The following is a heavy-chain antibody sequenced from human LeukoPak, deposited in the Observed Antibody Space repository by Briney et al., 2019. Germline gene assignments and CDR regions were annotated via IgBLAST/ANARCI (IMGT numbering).Heavy chain of an antibody. CDR2: IIPIFSTA. CDR1: GGTFSSYA. J-gene: IGHJ5*02. D-gene: IGHD2-2*01. V-gene: IGHV1-69*01. Sequence: ASVKVSCKASGGTFSSYAISWVRQAPGQGLEWMGGIIPIFSTANYAQKFQGRVTITADESTSTAYMELSSLRSEDTAVYYCARDSDIVVVPAASQFDPWGQGTLVTVSS. CDR3: ARDSDIVVVPAASQFDP.